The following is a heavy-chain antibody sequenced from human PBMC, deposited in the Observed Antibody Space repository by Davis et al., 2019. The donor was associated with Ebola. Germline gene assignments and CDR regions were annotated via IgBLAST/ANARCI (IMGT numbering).Heavy chain of an antibody. Sequence: GESLKISCAASGFTFSSYSMHWVRQAPGKGLEWVAVISYDGSNKYYADSVKGRFTISRDNSKNTLYLQMNSLRAEDTAVYYCAKDIRAYSYGWDYWGQGTLVTVSS. J-gene: IGHJ4*02. CDR1: GFTFSSYS. CDR2: ISYDGSNK. D-gene: IGHD5-18*01. V-gene: IGHV3-30*18. CDR3: AKDIRAYSYGWDY.